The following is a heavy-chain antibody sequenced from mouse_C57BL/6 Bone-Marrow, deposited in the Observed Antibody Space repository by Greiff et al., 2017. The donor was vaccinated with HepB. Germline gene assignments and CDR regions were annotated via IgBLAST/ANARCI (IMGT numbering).Heavy chain of an antibody. CDR1: GFTFSDFY. Sequence: EVQGVESGGGLVQSGRSLRLSCATSGFTFSDFYMEWVRQAPGKGLEWIAASRNKANDYTTEYSASVKGRFIVSRDTSQSILYLQMNALRAEDTAIYYCARDLLPIRFAYWGQGTLVTVSA. D-gene: IGHD2-1*01. J-gene: IGHJ3*01. CDR2: SRNKANDYTT. CDR3: ARDLLPIRFAY. V-gene: IGHV7-1*01.